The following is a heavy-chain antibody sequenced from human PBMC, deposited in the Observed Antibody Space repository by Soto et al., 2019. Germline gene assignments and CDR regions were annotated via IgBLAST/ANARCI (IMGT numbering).Heavy chain of an antibody. D-gene: IGHD3-22*01. Sequence: EASVKVYCKASGGTFSSYAISWVRQAPGQGLEWMGGIIPIFGTANYAQKFQGRVTITADESTSTAYMELSSLRSEDTAVYYCARAYNWNYVSYYYDSSGSLGYWGQGTLVTVSS. V-gene: IGHV1-69*13. J-gene: IGHJ4*02. CDR3: ARAYNWNYVSYYYDSSGSLGY. CDR2: IIPIFGTA. CDR1: GGTFSSYA.